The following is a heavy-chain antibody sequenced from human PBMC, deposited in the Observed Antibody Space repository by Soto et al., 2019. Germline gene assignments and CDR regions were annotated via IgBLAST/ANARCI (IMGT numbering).Heavy chain of an antibody. V-gene: IGHV4-31*03. CDR2: IDYSGST. Sequence: QVQLQESGPGLVKPSQTLSLTCTVSGGSISSGGYYWSWIRQHPGKGLEWIGYIDYSGSTYYNPSLKRRVTIAVDTSKNQFARKLSSVTAADTAVDYCARGEKATTGYNWFDPGGQGTLVTVSS. J-gene: IGHJ5*02. CDR1: GGSISSGGYY. CDR3: ARGEKATTGYNWFDP. D-gene: IGHD1-1*01.